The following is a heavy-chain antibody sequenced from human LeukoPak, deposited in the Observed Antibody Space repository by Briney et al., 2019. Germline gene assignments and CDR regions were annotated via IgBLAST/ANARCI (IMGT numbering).Heavy chain of an antibody. V-gene: IGHV4-59*11. Sequence: SETLSLTCTVSGGSISSHFWSWIRQSPGKRLEWIGNIYNSGTTNCNPSLNSRVTISVDTSRNQLSLQLTSVGAADTAVYYCAKATQWLAFDYWGRGTLVTVSS. D-gene: IGHD6-19*01. J-gene: IGHJ4*02. CDR1: GGSISSHF. CDR2: IYNSGTT. CDR3: AKATQWLAFDY.